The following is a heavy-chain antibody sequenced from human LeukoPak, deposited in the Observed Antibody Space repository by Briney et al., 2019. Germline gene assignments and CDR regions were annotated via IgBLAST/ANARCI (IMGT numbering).Heavy chain of an antibody. D-gene: IGHD3-16*01. V-gene: IGHV3-30*03. CDR2: ILHDGSDK. CDR3: ATRGFRLRFGESPPFDP. Sequence: GGSLRLSCAVSGFTFNNYDMHWVRQAPGKGLEWVAAILHDGSDKYYADSVKGRFTISRDNSKNTLYLQMNSLRPEDTAVYFCATRGFRLRFGESPPFDPRGQGTLVTVSS. J-gene: IGHJ5*02. CDR1: GFTFNNYD.